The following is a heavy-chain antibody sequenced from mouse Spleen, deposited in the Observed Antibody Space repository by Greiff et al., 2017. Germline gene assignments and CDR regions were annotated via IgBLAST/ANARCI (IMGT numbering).Heavy chain of an antibody. V-gene: IGHV1-42*01. J-gene: IGHJ2*01. CDR2: INPSTGGT. Sequence: EVQGVESGPELVKPGASVKISCKASGYSFTGYYMNWVKQSPEKSLEWIGEINPSTGGTTYNQKFKAKATLTVDKSSSTAYMQLKSLTSEDSAVYYCARKATMVARYFDYWGQGTTLTVSS. CDR1: GYSFTGYY. CDR3: ARKATMVARYFDY. D-gene: IGHD1-3*01.